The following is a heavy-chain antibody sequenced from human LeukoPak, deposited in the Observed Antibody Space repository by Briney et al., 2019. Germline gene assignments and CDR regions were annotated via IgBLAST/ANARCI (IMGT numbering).Heavy chain of an antibody. CDR2: INHSGST. V-gene: IGHV4-34*01. Sequence: SETLSLTCAVYGGSFSGYYWSWIRQPPGKGLEWIGEINHSGSTNYNPSLKSRVTMSLDTSKNQFSLNLSSVTAADTAVYYCARGLLFSSSRNNWFDPWGQGTLVTVSS. CDR1: GGSFSGYY. CDR3: ARGLLFSSSRNNWFDP. J-gene: IGHJ5*02. D-gene: IGHD6-13*01.